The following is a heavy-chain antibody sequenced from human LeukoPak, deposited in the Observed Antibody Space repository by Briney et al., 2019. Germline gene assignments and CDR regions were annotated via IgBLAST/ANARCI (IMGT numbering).Heavy chain of an antibody. CDR1: GFSFSSYN. Sequence: GGSLRLSCGASGFSFSSYNIRWVRQAPGKGLEWLSSISSSGRPVYYSDSVKGRFSISRDDAKDSPHLQMNSLRDEDTAVYYCARSRFTYGSVALDYWGRGTLVTVSS. CDR2: ISSSGRPV. J-gene: IGHJ4*02. D-gene: IGHD4-17*01. CDR3: ARSRFTYGSVALDY. V-gene: IGHV3-48*02.